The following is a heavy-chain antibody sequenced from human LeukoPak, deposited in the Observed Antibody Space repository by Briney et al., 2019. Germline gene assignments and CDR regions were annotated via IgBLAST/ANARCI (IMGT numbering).Heavy chain of an antibody. CDR3: ARRREYCSSTSCSSAVWHAFDI. D-gene: IGHD2-2*01. Sequence: GESLKISCRASGYTFTNYWIGWVRQIAGGGLEWMGIIYPSTNYIRYISSFQGHITISADISTNTAYLQWSSLKASDTAMYYCARRREYCSSTSCSSAVWHAFDIWGQGTMVTVSS. CDR2: IYPSTNYI. J-gene: IGHJ3*02. CDR1: GYTFTNYW. V-gene: IGHV5-51*01.